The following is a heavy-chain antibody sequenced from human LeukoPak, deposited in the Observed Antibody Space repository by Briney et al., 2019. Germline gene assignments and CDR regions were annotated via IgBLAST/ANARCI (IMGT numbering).Heavy chain of an antibody. J-gene: IGHJ4*02. CDR1: GFTFSSYE. CDR3: ARDGSIAAAGGAFDY. CDR2: ISSSGSTI. D-gene: IGHD6-13*01. Sequence: GGSLRLSCAASGFTFSSYEMNWVRQAPGKGLEWVSYISSSGSTIYYADSVKGRFTISRDNAKNSLYLQMNSLRAEDTAVYYCARDGSIAAAGGAFDYWGQGAPVTVSS. V-gene: IGHV3-48*03.